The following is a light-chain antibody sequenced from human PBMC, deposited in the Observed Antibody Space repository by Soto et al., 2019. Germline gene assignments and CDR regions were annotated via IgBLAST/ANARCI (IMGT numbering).Light chain of an antibody. V-gene: IGKV3-11*01. CDR1: QSVASY. CDR3: QQRSDWPIT. Sequence: EIVLTQSPATLSLSPGERATLSCRASQSVASYLAWYQQKPGQAPSLLIYGASNRATGIPARFSGSRSGTDFTVTISSLEPDDFAVYYCQQRSDWPITFGQGTRLEIK. CDR2: GAS. J-gene: IGKJ5*01.